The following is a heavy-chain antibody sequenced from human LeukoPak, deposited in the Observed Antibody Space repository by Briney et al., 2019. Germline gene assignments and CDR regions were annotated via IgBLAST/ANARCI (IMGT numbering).Heavy chain of an antibody. Sequence: ASVKVSCKVSGYTLTDLSMHWVRQAPGKGLEYMGGVDANNGETIFAQRFQGRVTITADESTSTAYTELSSLRSEDTAVYYCARCVAVAAYDAFDIWGQGTMVTVSS. CDR1: GYTLTDLS. J-gene: IGHJ3*02. CDR3: ARCVAVAAYDAFDI. CDR2: VDANNGET. V-gene: IGHV1-24*01. D-gene: IGHD6-19*01.